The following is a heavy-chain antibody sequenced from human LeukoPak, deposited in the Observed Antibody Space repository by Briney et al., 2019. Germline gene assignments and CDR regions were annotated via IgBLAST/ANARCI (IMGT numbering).Heavy chain of an antibody. J-gene: IGHJ4*02. CDR3: ATGTEETTVVTPCY. V-gene: IGHV3-21*01. D-gene: IGHD4-23*01. Sequence: GGSLRLSCAASGXTFTTYTMNWVRQAPGKGLEWVSSISTGSSYIHYADSVKGRFTISRDNAKNSLYLQMNSLRAEDTAVYYCATGTEETTVVTPCYWGRGTLVTVSS. CDR1: GXTFTTYT. CDR2: ISTGSSYI.